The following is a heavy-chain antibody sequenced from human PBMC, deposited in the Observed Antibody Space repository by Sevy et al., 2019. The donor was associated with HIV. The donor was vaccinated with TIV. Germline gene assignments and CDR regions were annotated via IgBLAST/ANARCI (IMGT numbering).Heavy chain of an antibody. CDR2: ISGSGGST. J-gene: IGHJ4*02. D-gene: IGHD2-21*02. V-gene: IGHV3-23*01. CDR1: GFTFSSYA. CDR3: AKGIAYCGGDCYSPPYYFDY. Sequence: GGSLRLSCAASGFTFSSYAMSWVRQAPGKGLEWVSAISGSGGSTYYADSVKGRFTISRDNSKNTLYLQMNGLRAEDTAVYYCAKGIAYCGGDCYSPPYYFDYWGQGTLVTVSS.